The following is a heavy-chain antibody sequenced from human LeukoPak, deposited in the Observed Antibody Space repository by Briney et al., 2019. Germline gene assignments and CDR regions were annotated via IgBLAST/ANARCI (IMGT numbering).Heavy chain of an antibody. Sequence: ASVKVSCKVSGYTLTELSMHWVRQAPGKGLEWMGGFDPEDGETIYAQKFQGRVTMTEDTSTDTAYMELSSLRSEDTAVYYCEKGNIVRGVFLGAVFDYWGQGTLVTVSS. CDR3: EKGNIVRGVFLGAVFDY. J-gene: IGHJ4*02. V-gene: IGHV1-24*01. D-gene: IGHD3-10*01. CDR1: GYTLTELS. CDR2: FDPEDGET.